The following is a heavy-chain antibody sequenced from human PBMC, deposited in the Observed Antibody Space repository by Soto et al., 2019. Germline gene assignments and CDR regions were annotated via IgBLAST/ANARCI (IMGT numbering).Heavy chain of an antibody. J-gene: IGHJ4*02. D-gene: IGHD6-13*01. CDR1: GFTFSSYG. V-gene: IGHV3-30*18. CDR3: AKDRNSWYYFDY. CDR2: ISYDGSNK. Sequence: PGGSLRLSCAASGFTFSSYGMHWVRQAPGKGLEWVAVISYDGSNKYYADSVKGRFTISRDNSKNTLYLQMNSLRAEDTAVYYCAKDRNSWYYFDYWGQGTLVTVS.